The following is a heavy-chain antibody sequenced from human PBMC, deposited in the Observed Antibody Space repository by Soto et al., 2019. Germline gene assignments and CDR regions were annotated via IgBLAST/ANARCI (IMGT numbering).Heavy chain of an antibody. CDR1: AFTFSSYG. Sequence: EVQLLESGGGLVQPGGSLRLSCAASAFTFSSYGMSWVRQAPGKGLEWVSAISGGGDNTYYADSVKGRFTISRDNSKNPLYLQMNSLTAEDTAVYYCAKTLNYYGSGSPDYWGQGTLVTVSS. CDR3: AKTLNYYGSGSPDY. J-gene: IGHJ4*02. CDR2: ISGGGDNT. D-gene: IGHD3-10*01. V-gene: IGHV3-23*01.